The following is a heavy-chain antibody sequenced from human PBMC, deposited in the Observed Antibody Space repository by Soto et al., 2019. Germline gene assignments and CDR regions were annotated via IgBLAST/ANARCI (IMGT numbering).Heavy chain of an antibody. CDR3: ARERAYYFDY. J-gene: IGHJ4*02. V-gene: IGHV3-30-3*01. CDR2: ISFDGSNK. Sequence: GGALRLSCAASGFTFSRFPMHWVRQAPGKGLEWVAVISFDGSNKYYADSVKGRFTISRDNSKNTLYLQMNSLRAEDTAVYYCARERAYYFDYWGQGTLVTVSS. CDR1: GFTFSRFP.